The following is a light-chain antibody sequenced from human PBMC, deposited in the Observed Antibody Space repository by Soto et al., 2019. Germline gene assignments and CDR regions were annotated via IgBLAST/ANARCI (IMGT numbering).Light chain of an antibody. J-gene: IGLJ3*02. CDR2: EVN. CDR3: AAWDDSLNGWV. V-gene: IGLV2-8*01. Sequence: QSALTQPPSASGSPGQSVTISCSGTSSDIGDYDYVSWYQQHPGKVPKLIISEVNMRPSGVPDRFSASKSGNTASLTVSGLQAEDEADYYCAAWDDSLNGWVFGGGTKLTVL. CDR1: SSDIGDYDY.